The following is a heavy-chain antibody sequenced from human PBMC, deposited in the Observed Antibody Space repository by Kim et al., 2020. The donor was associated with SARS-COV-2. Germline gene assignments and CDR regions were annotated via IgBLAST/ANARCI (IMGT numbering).Heavy chain of an antibody. Sequence: YRPSFQGQVTISADQSIRTAYLQWSSLKASDTAMYYCARLSYSGYDEDYWGQGTLVTVSS. J-gene: IGHJ4*02. D-gene: IGHD5-12*01. CDR3: ARLSYSGYDEDY. V-gene: IGHV5-51*01.